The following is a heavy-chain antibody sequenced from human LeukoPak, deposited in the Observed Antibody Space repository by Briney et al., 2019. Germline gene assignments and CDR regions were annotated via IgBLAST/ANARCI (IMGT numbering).Heavy chain of an antibody. CDR2: VSGGGTTT. D-gene: IGHD1-14*01. Sequence: GGSLRLSCVGSGFSFRSFAMSWVRQAPGKGLEWVSSVSGGGTTTWYADSVKGRFSISRDDSKNMQFLQVNSLRPEDTALYFCAKRITVSAGFSFDSWGQGILVTVSS. V-gene: IGHV3-23*01. CDR1: GFSFRSFA. J-gene: IGHJ4*02. CDR3: AKRITVSAGFSFDS.